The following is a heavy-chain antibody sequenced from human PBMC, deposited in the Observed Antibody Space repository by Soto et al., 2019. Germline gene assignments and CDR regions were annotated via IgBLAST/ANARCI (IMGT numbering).Heavy chain of an antibody. CDR1: GGSFSGYY. D-gene: IGHD3-10*01. CDR2: INHSGST. CDR3: ASSAYGSGSHS. J-gene: IGHJ4*02. Sequence: PSETLSLTCAVYGGSFSGYYWSWIRQPPGKGLEWIGEINHSGSTNYNPSLKSRVTISVDTSKNQFSLKLSSVTAADTAVYYCASSAYGSGSHSWGQGTLVTVSS. V-gene: IGHV4-34*01.